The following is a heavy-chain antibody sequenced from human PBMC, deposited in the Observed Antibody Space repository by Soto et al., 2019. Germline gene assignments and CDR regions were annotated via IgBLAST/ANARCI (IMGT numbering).Heavy chain of an antibody. CDR1: GGSISSYY. J-gene: IGHJ5*02. D-gene: IGHD6-19*01. CDR3: ARCGGYSSGSNWFDP. V-gene: IGHV4-59*08. CDR2: IYYSGST. Sequence: SETLSLTCTVSGGSISSYYWSWIRQPPGKGLEWIGYIYYSGSTNYNPSLKSRVTISVDTSKNQFSLKLSSVTAADTAVYYCARCGGYSSGSNWFDPWGQGTLVTVS.